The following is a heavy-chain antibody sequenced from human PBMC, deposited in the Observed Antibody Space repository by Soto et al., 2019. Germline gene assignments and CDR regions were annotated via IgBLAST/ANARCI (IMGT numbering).Heavy chain of an antibody. CDR3: ARDSNNPKYGMDV. D-gene: IGHD4-4*01. Sequence: EVQLVESGGGLVKPGGSLRLSCAASGFTFSSCSINWVRQAPGKGLEWVSSISSSGDYIYYADSVKGRFTISRDNAKNSLFLQMTSLTTEDTAVYYCARDSNNPKYGMDVWGQGHTVTVSS. CDR2: ISSSGDYI. J-gene: IGHJ6*02. CDR1: GFTFSSCS. V-gene: IGHV3-21*01.